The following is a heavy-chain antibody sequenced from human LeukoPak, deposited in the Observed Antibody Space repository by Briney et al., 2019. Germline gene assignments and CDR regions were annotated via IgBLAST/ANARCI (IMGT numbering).Heavy chain of an antibody. CDR1: GGTFSSYA. V-gene: IGHV1-69*04. J-gene: IGHJ4*02. CDR2: IIPILGIA. D-gene: IGHD3-10*01. CDR3: VSLGAMVRGDRIDN. Sequence: ASVKVSCKASGGTFSSYAISWVRQAPGQGLEWMGRIIPILGIANYAQKFQGRVTITADKSTSTAYMELSSLRSEDTAVYYCVSLGAMVRGDRIDNWGKVPLVPVSS.